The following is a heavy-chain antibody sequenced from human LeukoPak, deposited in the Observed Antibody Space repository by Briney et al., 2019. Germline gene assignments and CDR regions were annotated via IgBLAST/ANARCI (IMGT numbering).Heavy chain of an antibody. CDR1: GFTFRSYS. CDR2: IDPSSTYI. V-gene: IGHV3-21*01. D-gene: IGHD6-19*01. CDR3: AKDHSSGSFDY. Sequence: GGSLRLSCAASGFTFRSYSMNWVRQAPGKGLEWVSAIDPSSTYIYYADSVKGRFTISRDNSKNTLYLQMNSLRAEDTAVYYCAKDHSSGSFDYWGQGTLVTVSS. J-gene: IGHJ4*02.